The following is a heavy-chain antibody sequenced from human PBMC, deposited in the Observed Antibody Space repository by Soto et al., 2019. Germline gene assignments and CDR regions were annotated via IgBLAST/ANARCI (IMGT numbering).Heavy chain of an antibody. Sequence: TLSLTCTVSGDSVTSHNYYWSWIRQAPGKGLEWIGYFYYSGNTIYTPSLRSRVTISADTSKNQISLKLSSVTAADTAVYYCARDYVFWSGYLGILDYGGQGTVVPVSS. D-gene: IGHD3-3*01. CDR2: FYYSGNT. CDR3: ARDYVFWSGYLGILDY. CDR1: GDSVTSHNYY. J-gene: IGHJ4*02. V-gene: IGHV4-61*01.